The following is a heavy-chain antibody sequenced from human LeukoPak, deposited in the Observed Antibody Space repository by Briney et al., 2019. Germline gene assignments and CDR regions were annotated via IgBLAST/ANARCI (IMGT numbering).Heavy chain of an antibody. CDR2: ISGYNGNT. V-gene: IGHV1-18*01. Sequence: ASVKVSCKASGYTFNSYGISWVRQAPGQGLEWMGWISGYNGNTNYAQKFQGRVTMTTDTSTSTAYMELRSLRSDDTAVYYCARGLEWLTRRHTWFDPWGQGTLVTVSS. CDR3: ARGLEWLTRRHTWFDP. J-gene: IGHJ5*02. CDR1: GYTFNSYG. D-gene: IGHD3-3*01.